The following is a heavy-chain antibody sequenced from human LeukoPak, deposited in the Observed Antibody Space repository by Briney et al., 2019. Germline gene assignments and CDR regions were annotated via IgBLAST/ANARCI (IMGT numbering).Heavy chain of an antibody. J-gene: IGHJ4*02. CDR2: IWSDGSKK. D-gene: IGHD5-18*01. Sequence: GRSLRLSGAASGFTFSNSGMHWVRQAPGKGLEWVALIWSDGSKKYYADSVEGRFTISRDNSKNTLYLQMNSLRAEDTAVYYCGRGVYSPRDYWGQGTLVTVSS. V-gene: IGHV3-33*01. CDR3: GRGVYSPRDY. CDR1: GFTFSNSG.